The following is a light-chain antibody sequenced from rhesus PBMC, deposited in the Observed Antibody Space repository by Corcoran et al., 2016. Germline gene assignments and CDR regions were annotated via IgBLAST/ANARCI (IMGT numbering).Light chain of an antibody. CDR2: WAS. Sequence: DIVMTQSPVSLAVSLGERVTINCRSSQSLLYSPNNKNYLAWYQQKPGKAPKLLIYWASTRESGVPNRFRGRGCGTDFRLTSSGLQAEDVAVYYCQHYYTAPWTFGQGTKVEIK. CDR3: QHYYTAPWT. CDR1: QSLLYSPNNKNY. J-gene: IGKJ1*01. V-gene: IGKV4-1*01.